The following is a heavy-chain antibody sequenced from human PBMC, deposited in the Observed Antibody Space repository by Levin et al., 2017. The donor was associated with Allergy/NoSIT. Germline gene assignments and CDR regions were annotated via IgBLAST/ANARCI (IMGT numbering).Heavy chain of an antibody. Sequence: LSLTCAASGFTFSSYWMHWVRQAPGKGLVWVSRINSDVRSTNYADSVKGRFTISRDNAKNTLYLQMNSLRAEDTALYYCEREIYGTDAFDIWGQGTMVTVSS. CDR2: INSDVRST. D-gene: IGHD5-12*01. CDR3: EREIYGTDAFDI. V-gene: IGHV3-74*01. J-gene: IGHJ3*02. CDR1: GFTFSSYW.